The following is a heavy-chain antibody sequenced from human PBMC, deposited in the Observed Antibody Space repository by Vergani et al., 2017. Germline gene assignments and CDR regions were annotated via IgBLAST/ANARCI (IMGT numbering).Heavy chain of an antibody. D-gene: IGHD3-22*01. CDR1: GFTFSNAW. CDR3: TTDLGYYDSGGDDYVNWAEYVQH. CDR2: IKRKTDGGTS. Sequence: EVQLVESGGGLVKPGGSLRLSCAASGFTFSNAWMSWVRQAPGKGLEWVCPIKRKTDGGTSEYAVPVKGRFTISRNNSKNTLYLQMNSMKTEDTAVYYCTTDLGYYDSGGDDYVNWAEYVQHWGQGTLITVSS. V-gene: IGHV3-15*01. J-gene: IGHJ1*01.